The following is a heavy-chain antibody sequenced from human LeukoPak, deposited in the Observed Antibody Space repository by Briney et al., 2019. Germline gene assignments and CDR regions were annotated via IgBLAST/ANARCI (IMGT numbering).Heavy chain of an antibody. Sequence: SVKVSCKASGYTFTIYGISWVRQAPGQGLEWMGGIIPIFGTANYAQKFQGRVTITADESTSTAYMELSSLRSEDTAVYYCARAYYYGSGSYDWGQGTLVTVSS. D-gene: IGHD3-10*01. CDR3: ARAYYYGSGSYD. CDR1: GYTFTIYG. V-gene: IGHV1-69*13. CDR2: IIPIFGTA. J-gene: IGHJ4*02.